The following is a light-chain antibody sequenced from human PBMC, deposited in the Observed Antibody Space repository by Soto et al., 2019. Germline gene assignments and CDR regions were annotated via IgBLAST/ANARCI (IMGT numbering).Light chain of an antibody. CDR2: DVS. CDR3: CSYAGSSLRV. CDR1: SSDVGGHNL. J-gene: IGLJ3*02. Sequence: QSALTQPRSVSGSPGQSVTISCTGTSSDVGGHNLVSWYQQHPGKAPKLVIYDVSKWPSGVPDRFFGSKSGNTASLTISGLQAEDEADYYCCSYAGSSLRVFGGGTKVTVL. V-gene: IGLV2-11*02.